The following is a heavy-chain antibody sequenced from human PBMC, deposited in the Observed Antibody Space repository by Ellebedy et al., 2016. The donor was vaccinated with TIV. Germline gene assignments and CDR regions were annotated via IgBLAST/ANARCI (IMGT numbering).Heavy chain of an antibody. CDR3: ARDQWLGRAYYFDS. V-gene: IGHV3-7*01. Sequence: GESLKISCAASGFTFSNYWMSWVRQAPGKGLEWVANIKLDGSEKYYVDSVEGRFAISRDNAKNSLYVQMNSLRDEDTAVYYCARDQWLGRAYYFDSWGQGTLVTVSS. D-gene: IGHD6-19*01. J-gene: IGHJ4*02. CDR2: IKLDGSEK. CDR1: GFTFSNYW.